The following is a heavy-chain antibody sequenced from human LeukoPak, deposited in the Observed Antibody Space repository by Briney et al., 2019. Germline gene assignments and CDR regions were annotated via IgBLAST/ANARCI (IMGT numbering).Heavy chain of an antibody. D-gene: IGHD6-19*01. V-gene: IGHV4-61*02. CDR2: IYTSGST. CDR3: ARERWLGYYYYYYMDV. CDR1: GGSISGGSYY. J-gene: IGHJ6*03. Sequence: SETLSLTCTVSGGSISGGSYYWSWIRQPAGKGLEWIGRIYTSGSTNYNPSLKSRVTISVDTSKNQFSLKLSSVTAADTAVYYCARERWLGYYYYYYMDVWGKGTTVTVSS.